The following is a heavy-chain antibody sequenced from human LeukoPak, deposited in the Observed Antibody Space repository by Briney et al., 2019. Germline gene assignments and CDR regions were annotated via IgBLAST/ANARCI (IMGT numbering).Heavy chain of an antibody. J-gene: IGHJ4*02. Sequence: GGSLRLSCAASGFTFSRYWMSWVRQAPRKGLEWVANIKQDGSETYYPDSMKGRFTISRDNAKNSLYLQMNSLRAEDTAVYYCARDKGDYDTSGSLFIFGGQGTLVTVSS. CDR3: ARDKGDYDTSGSLFIF. CDR1: GFTFSRYW. D-gene: IGHD3-22*01. V-gene: IGHV3-7*03. CDR2: IKQDGSET.